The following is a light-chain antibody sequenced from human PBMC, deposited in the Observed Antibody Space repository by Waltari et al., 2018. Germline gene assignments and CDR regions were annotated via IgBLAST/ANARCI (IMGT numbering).Light chain of an antibody. CDR2: KDS. CDR1: ALPKQY. Sequence: SYDLTQPPSVSVSPGQTARITCSGDALPKQYAYWYQQKPGQAPVLVIYKDSGRPSGIPGRFSGSSSGTTVTLTISGVQAEDEADYYCQSADSSGTYVVFGGGTKLTVL. J-gene: IGLJ2*01. V-gene: IGLV3-25*03. CDR3: QSADSSGTYVV.